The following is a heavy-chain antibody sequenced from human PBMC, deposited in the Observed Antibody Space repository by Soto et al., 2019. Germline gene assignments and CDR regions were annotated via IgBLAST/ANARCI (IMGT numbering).Heavy chain of an antibody. Sequence: ASVKVSCKTSGYTFTNYYMHWVRQAPGRGLEWMGIIKCSGGETTYAQRFLGRVTISRDNSKNTLFLQVNSLREEDTAVYYCASWGGIASPAYDGSLTPYDYWGQGTLVTVSS. D-gene: IGHD6-13*01. CDR2: IKCSGGET. V-gene: IGHV1-46*01. CDR3: ASWGGIASPAYDGSLTPYDY. CDR1: GYTFTNYY. J-gene: IGHJ4*02.